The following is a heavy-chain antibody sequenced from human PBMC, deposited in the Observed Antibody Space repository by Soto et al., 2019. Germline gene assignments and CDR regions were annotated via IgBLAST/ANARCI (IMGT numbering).Heavy chain of an antibody. V-gene: IGHV1-69*01. CDR2: IMPFFGSG. CDR1: RGTFTNYA. D-gene: IGHD2-2*01. CDR3: ARVVPGAEAWFGP. J-gene: IGHJ5*02. Sequence: QVYLVQSGAEVQKPGSSVKVSCKALRGTFTNYAFSWVRQAPGQGLEWMGGIMPFFGSGNYAQKFQGRINITADESTSSVYLELTSLRSEDTAVYYCARVVPGAEAWFGPWGQGTLVTVSS.